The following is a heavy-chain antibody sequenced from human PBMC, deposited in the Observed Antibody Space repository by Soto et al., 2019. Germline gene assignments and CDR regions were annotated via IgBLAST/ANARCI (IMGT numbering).Heavy chain of an antibody. Sequence: GASVKVSCKASGYTFTSYGISWVRQAPGQGLEWMGWISAYNGNTNYAQKHQGRVTMTTDTSTSTAYMELRSLRSDDTAVYYCARREMATITEYYFDYWGQGTLVTVSS. CDR2: ISAYNGNT. D-gene: IGHD5-12*01. CDR1: GYTFTSYG. CDR3: ARREMATITEYYFDY. V-gene: IGHV1-18*01. J-gene: IGHJ4*02.